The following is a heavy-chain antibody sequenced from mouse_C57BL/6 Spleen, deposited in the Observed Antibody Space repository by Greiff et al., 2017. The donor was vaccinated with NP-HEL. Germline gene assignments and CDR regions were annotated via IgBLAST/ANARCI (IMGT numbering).Heavy chain of an antibody. V-gene: IGHV5-6*01. J-gene: IGHJ1*03. CDR3: ARPYYYGSYWYFDV. D-gene: IGHD1-1*01. CDR1: GFTFSSYG. Sequence: EVQGVESGGDLVKPGGSLKLSCAASGFTFSSYGMSWVRQTPDKRLEWVATISSGGSYTYYPDSVKGRFTISRDNAKNTLYLQMSSLRSEDTALYYCARPYYYGSYWYFDVWGTGTTVTVSS. CDR2: ISSGGSYT.